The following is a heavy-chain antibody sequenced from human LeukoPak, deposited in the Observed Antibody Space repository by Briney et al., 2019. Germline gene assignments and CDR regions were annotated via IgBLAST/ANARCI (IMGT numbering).Heavy chain of an antibody. J-gene: IGHJ5*01. CDR2: ISGSSHDI. Sequence: GGSLRLSCAASGFTFSDSYMTWVRQAPGKGVGWVAYISGSSHDINYSDSVKGRFTISRDNAKNSLYLQMSSLRVEDTAVYYCTRDPRHFDSCGQGTLVTVSS. D-gene: IGHD6-6*01. CDR3: TRDPRHFDS. CDR1: GFTFSDSY. V-gene: IGHV3-11*06.